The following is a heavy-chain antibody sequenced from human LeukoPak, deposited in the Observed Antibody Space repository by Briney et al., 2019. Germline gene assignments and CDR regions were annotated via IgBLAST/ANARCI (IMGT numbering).Heavy chain of an antibody. D-gene: IGHD2-2*01. CDR2: ITSNYAT. J-gene: IGHJ4*02. CDR3: TSLNSATCCSDY. CDR1: GVTFSGST. Sequence: PGGSLRLSCAASGVTFSGSTMHWVRQASGKGLEWVGRITSNYATAYAASVKGRFTISRDDSKNTAYLQMNSLKTEDTAVYYCTSLNSATCCSDYWGLGTLVTVSS. V-gene: IGHV3-73*01.